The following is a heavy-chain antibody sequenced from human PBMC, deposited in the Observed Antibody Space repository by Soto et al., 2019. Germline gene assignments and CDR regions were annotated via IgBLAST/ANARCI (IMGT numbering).Heavy chain of an antibody. CDR3: ARHPSIRAAAGTVWFDP. CDR1: GGSISSYY. D-gene: IGHD6-13*01. V-gene: IGHV4-59*08. CDR2: IYYSGST. Sequence: SETLSLTCTVSGGSISSYYWSWIRQPPGKGLEWIGYIYYSGSTNYNPTLKSRVTISVDTSKNQFSLKLSSVTAAATAVYYCARHPSIRAAAGTVWFDPWGQGTRVTVSS. J-gene: IGHJ5*02.